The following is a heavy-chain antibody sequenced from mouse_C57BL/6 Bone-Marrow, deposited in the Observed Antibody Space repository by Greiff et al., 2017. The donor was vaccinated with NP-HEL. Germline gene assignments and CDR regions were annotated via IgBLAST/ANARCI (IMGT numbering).Heavy chain of an antibody. CDR2: IYPGNSDT. CDR1: GYTFTSYW. J-gene: IGHJ2*01. CDR3: TTSSHCDC. Sequence: VQLQQSGTVLARPGASVKMSCKTSGYTFTSYWMHWVNQRPGQGLEWIGAIYPGNSDTSYNQKFTGKANMTAVTSASTAYTELSSLTNEDSAVYSCTTSSHCDCRGKGATLTVSS. V-gene: IGHV1-5*01.